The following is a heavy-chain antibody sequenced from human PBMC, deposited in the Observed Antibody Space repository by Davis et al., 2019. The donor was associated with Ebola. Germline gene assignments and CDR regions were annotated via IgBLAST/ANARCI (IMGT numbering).Heavy chain of an antibody. CDR3: TTSYDSSGYYYDY. J-gene: IGHJ4*02. CDR2: IRSKANSYAT. Sequence: GESLKISCAASGFTFSGSAMHWVRQASGKGLEWVGRIRSKANSYATAYAASVKGRFTISRDDSKNTAYLQMNSLKTEDTAVYYCTTSYDSSGYYYDYWGQGTLVTVSS. V-gene: IGHV3-73*01. D-gene: IGHD3-22*01. CDR1: GFTFSGSA.